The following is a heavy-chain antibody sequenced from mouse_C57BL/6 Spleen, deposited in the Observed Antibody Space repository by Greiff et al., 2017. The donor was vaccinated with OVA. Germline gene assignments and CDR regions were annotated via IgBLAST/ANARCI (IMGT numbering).Heavy chain of an antibody. Sequence: QVQLQQPGAELVRPGSSVKLSCKASGYTFTSYWMHWVKQRPIQGLEWIGNIDPSDSETHYNQKFKDKATLTVDKSSSTAYMQLSSLTSEDSAVYYCARKYYGYGYYAMDYWGQGTSVTVSS. CDR2: IDPSDSET. CDR3: ARKYYGYGYYAMDY. D-gene: IGHD2-2*01. J-gene: IGHJ4*01. V-gene: IGHV1-52*01. CDR1: GYTFTSYW.